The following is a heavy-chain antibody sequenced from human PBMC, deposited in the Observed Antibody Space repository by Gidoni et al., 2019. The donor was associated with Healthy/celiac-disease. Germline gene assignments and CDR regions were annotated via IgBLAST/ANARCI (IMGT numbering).Heavy chain of an antibody. D-gene: IGHD2-15*01. J-gene: IGHJ2*01. Sequence: EVQLVESGGGLIQPGGSLRLSCAASGFTVSSNYMSWVRQAPGKGLEWVSVIYSGGSTYYADSVKGRFTISRDNSKNTLYLQMNSLRAEDTAVYYCAGVVAAPYWYFDLWGRGTLVTVSS. CDR2: IYSGGST. V-gene: IGHV3-53*01. CDR3: AGVVAAPYWYFDL. CDR1: GFTVSSNY.